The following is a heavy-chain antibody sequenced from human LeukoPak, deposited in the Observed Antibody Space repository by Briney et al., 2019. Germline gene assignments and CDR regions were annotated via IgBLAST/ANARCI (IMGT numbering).Heavy chain of an antibody. CDR1: GFTFTNNA. CDR2: ISGSGTST. D-gene: IGHD3-9*01. Sequence: PGGSLRLSCAASGFTFTNNAMSWVRQAPGKGLEWVSAISGSGTSTYYADSVKGRFTISRDNSKNTVYLQMNSLRAEDTAVYYCAKDVLRYFDWSRGWFDPWGQGTLVTVSS. J-gene: IGHJ5*02. V-gene: IGHV3-23*01. CDR3: AKDVLRYFDWSRGWFDP.